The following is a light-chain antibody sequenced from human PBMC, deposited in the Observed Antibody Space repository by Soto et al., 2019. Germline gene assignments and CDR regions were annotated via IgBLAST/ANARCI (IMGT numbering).Light chain of an antibody. CDR1: PALDKW. V-gene: IGKV1-5*03. CDR3: HQYSSYWT. Sequence: ILMSQSPSSLSASVGDRVTITCRASPALDKWLAWYQQKPGKAPNLLIYKSSALREAVPSRVSGFGSGTEYILTISDLPADDFVTYYWHQYSSYWTFGQWTMVAIK. CDR2: KSS. J-gene: IGKJ1*01.